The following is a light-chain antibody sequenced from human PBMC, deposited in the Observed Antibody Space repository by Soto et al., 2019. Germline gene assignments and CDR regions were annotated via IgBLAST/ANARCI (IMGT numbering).Light chain of an antibody. V-gene: IGKV3-15*01. CDR1: QSVSTN. CDR2: GAS. J-gene: IGKJ1*01. CDR3: QQSDNWPRT. Sequence: EIVMTQSPATLSVSPGERATLSCRASQSVSTNLVWYQQKPGQAPRLLIYGASTRATGFPARFSGSGSGTDFTLTISSLQSEDFAVYYCQQSDNWPRTFGQGTKVEVK.